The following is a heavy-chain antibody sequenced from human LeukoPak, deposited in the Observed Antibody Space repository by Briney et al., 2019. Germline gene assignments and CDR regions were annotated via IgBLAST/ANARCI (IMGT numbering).Heavy chain of an antibody. D-gene: IGHD3-3*01. CDR3: ARDRDLVRITIFGVVAYYYGIDV. CDR1: GFTFSRYA. Sequence: TGGSLRLSCAASGFTFSRYAMHWVRQAPGKGLERVADISYDGSKKYYADSVKGRFTISRGNSKTTLYLQINSLRAEDTAVYYCARDRDLVRITIFGVVAYYYGIDVGGQGTTVTVS. J-gene: IGHJ6*02. CDR2: ISYDGSKK. V-gene: IGHV3-30-3*01.